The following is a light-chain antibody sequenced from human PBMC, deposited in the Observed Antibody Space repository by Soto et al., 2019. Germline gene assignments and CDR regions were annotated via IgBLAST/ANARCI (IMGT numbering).Light chain of an antibody. CDR3: QQYNNWPPGVT. V-gene: IGKV3-15*01. J-gene: IGKJ5*01. CDR2: GAS. Sequence: EIVMTQSPATLSVSPGERATLSCRASQSVSSNLAWYQQKPGQAPRLLIYGASTRATGIPARFSGSGSGTEFTLTISSLQSEDFAVYYCQQYNNWPPGVTFGQGTRMEIK. CDR1: QSVSSN.